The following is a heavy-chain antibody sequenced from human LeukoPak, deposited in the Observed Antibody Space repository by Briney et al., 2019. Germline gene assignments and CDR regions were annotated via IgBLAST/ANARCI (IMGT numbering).Heavy chain of an antibody. CDR1: SYSISSGYY. CDR3: ASAGYCSGGSCYYFDY. CDR2: IYLSAST. J-gene: IGHJ4*02. Sequence: SETPSLTCAVSSYSISSGYYWGWIRQHPGKGLEWIGSIYLSASTYYNPSVKSRVTISVDTSKDQSSLKLSSVTAADTAVYYCASAGYCSGGSCYYFDYWGQGTLVTVSS. V-gene: IGHV4-38-2*01. D-gene: IGHD2-15*01.